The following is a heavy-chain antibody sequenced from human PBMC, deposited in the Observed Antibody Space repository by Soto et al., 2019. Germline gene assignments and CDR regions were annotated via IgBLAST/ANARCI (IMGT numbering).Heavy chain of an antibody. CDR1: GYTFANYG. J-gene: IGHJ4*02. CDR3: ARLVVTSPDS. D-gene: IGHD2-15*01. Sequence: QVQLVQSGAEVKTPGASVKVSCETSGYTFANYGLTWVRQAPTQGFEWIGWISAYNGETNYAQKFQGRVTLTTDTPTSTAYMELRSLRSDDTGVYYSARLVVTSPDSGGQGTRVTVSS. CDR2: ISAYNGET. V-gene: IGHV1-18*01.